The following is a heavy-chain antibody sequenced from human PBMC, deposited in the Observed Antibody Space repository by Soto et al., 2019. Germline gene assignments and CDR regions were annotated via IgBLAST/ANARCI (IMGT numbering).Heavy chain of an antibody. J-gene: IGHJ4*02. CDR3: AKDLDTAMEFDY. CDR1: GFTFSSYG. V-gene: IGHV3-30*18. D-gene: IGHD5-18*01. Sequence: PGGSLRLSCAASGFTFSSYGMHWVRQAPGKGLEWVAVISYDGSNKYYADSVKGRFTISRDNSKNTLYLQMNSLRAEDTAVYYCAKDLDTAMEFDYWGQGTLVTVSS. CDR2: ISYDGSNK.